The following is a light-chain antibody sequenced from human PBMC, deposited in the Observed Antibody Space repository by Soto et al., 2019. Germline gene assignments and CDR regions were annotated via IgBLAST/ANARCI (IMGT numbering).Light chain of an antibody. J-gene: IGKJ1*01. V-gene: IGKV1-5*01. Sequence: DIQMTQSPSTLSASVGDRVTITCRASQSIGSWLAWYQQKPGKAPKVLIYDASNLQRGVPSRFSGGGSGTEFTLTISSLQPDDFATYYCQQYNSYLWTFGQGTKVDTK. CDR1: QSIGSW. CDR2: DAS. CDR3: QQYNSYLWT.